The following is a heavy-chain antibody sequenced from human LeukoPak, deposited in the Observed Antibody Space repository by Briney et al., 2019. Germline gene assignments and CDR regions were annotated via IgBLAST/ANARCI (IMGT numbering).Heavy chain of an antibody. CDR3: ARDRRAAAVGSDLYLVDDAFDI. V-gene: IGHV4-59*01. CDR2: IYYSGST. D-gene: IGHD6-13*01. CDR1: GGSISSYY. J-gene: IGHJ3*02. Sequence: KPSETLSLTCTVSGGSISSYYWSWIRQPPGKGLEWIGYIYYSGSTNYNPSLKSRVTISVDTSKNQFSLKLSSVTAADTAVYHCARDRRAAAVGSDLYLVDDAFDIWGQGTMVTVSS.